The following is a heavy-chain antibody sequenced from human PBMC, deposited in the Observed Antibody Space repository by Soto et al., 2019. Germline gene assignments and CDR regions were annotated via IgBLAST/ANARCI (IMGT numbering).Heavy chain of an antibody. CDR3: ARKTAGPRPFDY. V-gene: IGHV3-23*01. D-gene: IGHD6-13*01. J-gene: IGHJ4*02. CDR2: ISSSGGDT. Sequence: EVPLLESGGGLVQPGGSLRLSCAASGFTFSTYAMSWVRQAPGKGLEWVSGISSSGGDTPSADSVKGRFTISRDNSKNPLYLQMNNLRAEDTAVYFCARKTAGPRPFDYWGQGTLVTVSS. CDR1: GFTFSTYA.